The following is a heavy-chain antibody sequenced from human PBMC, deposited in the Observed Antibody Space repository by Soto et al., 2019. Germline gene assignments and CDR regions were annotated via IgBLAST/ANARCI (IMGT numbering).Heavy chain of an antibody. Sequence: EVQLLESGEGLVQPGGSLRLSCAASGFTFSSYAMSWVRQAPGKGLEWVSAISGSGGSTYYADSVKGRFTISRDNSKNTLYLQMNSLRAEDTAVYYCAKYSTGDYRFYMDVWGKGTTVTVSS. CDR3: AKYSTGDYRFYMDV. CDR2: ISGSGGST. D-gene: IGHD2-21*01. CDR1: GFTFSSYA. V-gene: IGHV3-23*01. J-gene: IGHJ6*03.